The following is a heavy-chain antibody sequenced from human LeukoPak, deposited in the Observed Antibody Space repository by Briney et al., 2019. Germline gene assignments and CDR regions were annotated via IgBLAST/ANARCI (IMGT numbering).Heavy chain of an antibody. CDR2: IGGSGGST. J-gene: IGHJ4*02. V-gene: IGHV3-23*01. CDR1: GFPFNNYA. Sequence: GGPLRLSCAASGFPFNNYAMSWLREAPGRALEGVSSIGGSGGSTYYVDPVRGRFTMSIDNSKNTLYLQMNSLRAEDTAVYFCAKGGDSSGYYVILCFFDYWGQGTLVTVSS. CDR3: AKGGDSSGYYVILCFFDY. D-gene: IGHD6-19*01.